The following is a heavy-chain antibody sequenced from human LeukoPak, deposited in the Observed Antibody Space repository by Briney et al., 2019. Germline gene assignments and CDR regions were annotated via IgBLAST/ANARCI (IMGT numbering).Heavy chain of an antibody. V-gene: IGHV3-30-3*01. D-gene: IGHD3-10*01. J-gene: IGHJ4*02. CDR3: ARDNERHMVRGVTYDY. CDR2: ISYDGSNK. CDR1: GFTFSSYA. Sequence: RGSLRLSCAASGFTFSSYAMHWVRQAPGKGLEWVAVISYDGSNKYYADSVKGRFTISRDNSKNTLYLQMNSLRAEDTAVYYCARDNERHMVRGVTYDYWGQGTLVTVSS.